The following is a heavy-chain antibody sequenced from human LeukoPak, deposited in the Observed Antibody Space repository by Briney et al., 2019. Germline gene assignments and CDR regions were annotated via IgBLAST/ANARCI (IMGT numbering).Heavy chain of an antibody. D-gene: IGHD6-19*01. CDR1: GFTFSNYG. Sequence: GGSLRLSCAASGFTFSNYGMNWVRQAPGKGLEWVSFISSDSAIIYYADSVKGRFTMSRDNSKNTLYLQMNSLRAEDTAVYYCARRSGIAVAGAFDYWGQGTLVTVSS. J-gene: IGHJ4*02. CDR3: ARRSGIAVAGAFDY. CDR2: ISSDSAII. V-gene: IGHV3-48*01.